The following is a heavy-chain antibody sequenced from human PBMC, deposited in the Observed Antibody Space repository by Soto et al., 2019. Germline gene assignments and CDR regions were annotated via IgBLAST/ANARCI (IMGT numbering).Heavy chain of an antibody. V-gene: IGHV5-51*01. D-gene: IGHD1-7*01. J-gene: IGHJ4*01. CDR2: IFPYDSDT. Sequence: GASLKISCQCSGFDFSTSWIGWVRQKPGKGLEYMGIIFPYDSDTRYSPSFQDQVILSVDKSISTAFLQLNGLKASDTAMYYCAKGTTVTTYRDYFFDFWGQGTLVTVSS. CDR3: AKGTTVTTYRDYFFDF. CDR1: GFDFSTSW.